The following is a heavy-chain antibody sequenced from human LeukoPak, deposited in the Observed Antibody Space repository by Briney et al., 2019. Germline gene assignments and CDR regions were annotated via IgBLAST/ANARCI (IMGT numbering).Heavy chain of an antibody. D-gene: IGHD3-3*01. CDR3: SRDFGEPTGYYMDV. Sequence: ASVKVSCKASGYTFTGYYMHWVRQAPGQGLEWMGWVNPNSGDTNYAQKFQGRVTMTRDTSISTAYKELSSLRSDDTAVYYCSRDFGEPTGYYMDVWGKGTTVTVSS. CDR1: GYTFTGYY. J-gene: IGHJ6*03. V-gene: IGHV1-2*02. CDR2: VNPNSGDT.